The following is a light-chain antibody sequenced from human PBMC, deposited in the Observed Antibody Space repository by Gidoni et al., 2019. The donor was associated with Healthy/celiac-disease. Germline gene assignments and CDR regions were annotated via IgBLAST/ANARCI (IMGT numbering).Light chain of an antibody. Sequence: DIHMTQSPSSLSASVGDSVTITCRASNSISSYLHWYQQKPGKAPKFLIYSASSLQSGVPSRFSGSGFGTHFTLTISSLQPEDFATYYCQQSYSTPYTFGQGTKLEIK. CDR3: QQSYSTPYT. V-gene: IGKV1-39*01. CDR2: SAS. J-gene: IGKJ2*01. CDR1: NSISSY.